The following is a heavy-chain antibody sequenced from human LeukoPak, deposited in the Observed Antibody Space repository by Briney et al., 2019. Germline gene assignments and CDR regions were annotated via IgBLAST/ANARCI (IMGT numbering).Heavy chain of an antibody. V-gene: IGHV3-23*01. D-gene: IGHD5-24*01. CDR2: ISGSGGST. CDR1: GFTFSSYA. CDR3: ARDLSWGDGYNEDWYFDL. J-gene: IGHJ2*01. Sequence: PGGSLRLSCAASGFTFSSYAMSWVRQAPGKGLEWVSAISGSGGSTYYADSVKGRFTISRDNAKNSLYLQMNSLRAEDTAVYYCARDLSWGDGYNEDWYFDLWGRGTLVTVSS.